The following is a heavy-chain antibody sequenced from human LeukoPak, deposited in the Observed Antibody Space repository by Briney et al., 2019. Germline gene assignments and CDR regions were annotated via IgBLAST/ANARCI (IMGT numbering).Heavy chain of an antibody. V-gene: IGHV5-10-1*01. CDR1: GYSFTSYW. J-gene: IGHJ4*02. D-gene: IGHD2-21*02. CDR3: ARLAYCGGDCYSEVDY. Sequence: GESLKISCKGSGYSFTSYWISWVRQMPGKGLEWMGRIDPSDSYTNYSPSFQGHVTISADKSISTAYLQWSSLKASDTAMYYCARLAYCGGDCYSEVDYWGQGTLVTVSS. CDR2: IDPSDSYT.